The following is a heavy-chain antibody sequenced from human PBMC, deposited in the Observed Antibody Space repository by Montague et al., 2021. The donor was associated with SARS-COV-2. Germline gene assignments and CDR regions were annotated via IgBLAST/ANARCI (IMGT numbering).Heavy chain of an antibody. CDR2: IYGIGST. CDR3: AGAEAATGTPDDP. V-gene: IGHV4-4*07. CDR1: GGSISSYY. Sequence: SETLSLTCTVSGGSISSYYWSWIRQPAGKGLEWVGRIYGIGSTNYNSSLKSRVTMPVDSSKNQFSLRLSSVTAADAAVYYCAGAEAATGTPDDPWGQGIRVTVSS. J-gene: IGHJ5*02. D-gene: IGHD6-25*01.